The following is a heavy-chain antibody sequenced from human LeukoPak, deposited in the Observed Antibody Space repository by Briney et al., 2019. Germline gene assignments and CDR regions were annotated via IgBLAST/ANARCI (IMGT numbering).Heavy chain of an antibody. J-gene: IGHJ3*02. D-gene: IGHD3-22*01. CDR2: FRSKTNNYAT. V-gene: IGHV3-73*01. CDR3: TRHNYDRSGYGAFDI. Sequence: GGSLKLFFAALGLTFVGSDLHWFRRASGKGLEWFALFRSKTNNYATADAASVKGRFTFSRDDSKNTAYIQMNSLKTEDTAVYYCTRHNYDRSGYGAFDIWGQGTMVTVSS. CDR1: GLTFVGSD.